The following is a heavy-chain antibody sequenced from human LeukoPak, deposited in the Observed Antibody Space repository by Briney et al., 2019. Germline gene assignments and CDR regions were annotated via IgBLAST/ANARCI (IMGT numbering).Heavy chain of an antibody. CDR3: ARGPMQWGNNWFNP. CDR2: ISAYNGNT. CDR1: GYTFTSYG. Sequence: ASVKVSCKASGYTFTSYGISWVRQAPGQGLEWMGWISAYNGNTNYAQKLQGRVTMTTDTSTSTAYMELRSLRSDDTAVYYCARGPMQWGNNWFNPWGQGTLVTVSS. V-gene: IGHV1-18*01. D-gene: IGHD2-8*01. J-gene: IGHJ5*02.